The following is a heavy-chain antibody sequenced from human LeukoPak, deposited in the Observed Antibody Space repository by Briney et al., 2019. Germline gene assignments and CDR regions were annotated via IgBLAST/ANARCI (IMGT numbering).Heavy chain of an antibody. Sequence: PAGSLRLSCAASGFTFSSYAMSWVRQAPGKGLEWVSAISGSGGSTYYADSVKGRFTISRVNSKNTLYLQMNSLRAEDTAVYYCAKDLYIVGALAVYWGQGTLVTVSS. CDR3: AKDLYIVGALAVY. J-gene: IGHJ4*02. D-gene: IGHD1-26*01. CDR2: ISGSGGST. V-gene: IGHV3-23*01. CDR1: GFTFSSYA.